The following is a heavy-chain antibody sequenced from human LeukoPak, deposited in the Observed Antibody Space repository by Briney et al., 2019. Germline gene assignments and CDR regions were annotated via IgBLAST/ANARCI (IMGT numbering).Heavy chain of an antibody. V-gene: IGHV4-59*08. Sequence: SETLSLTCTVSGGSITGYYWSWIRQPPGKGLEWIGYIYYSGNTYYNPSLKSRATMSVDTSKNQLSLKLSSVTAADTAVYYCAKYGDSWYFDLWGRGTLVTVSS. CDR2: IYYSGNT. CDR3: AKYGDSWYFDL. J-gene: IGHJ2*01. CDR1: GGSITGYY. D-gene: IGHD4-17*01.